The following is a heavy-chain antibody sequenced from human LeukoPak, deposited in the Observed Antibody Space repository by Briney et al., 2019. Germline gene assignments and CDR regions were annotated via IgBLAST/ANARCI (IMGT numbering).Heavy chain of an antibody. D-gene: IGHD2-15*01. Sequence: GGSLRLSCAASGFTFSSYSMNWVRQAPGKGLEWVSSISSSSSYIYYADSVKGRFTISRDNAKNSLYLQMNSLRAEDTAVYYCARGIPLPLCSGGSCYRDYYYYYMDVWGKGTTVTVSS. CDR2: ISSSSSYI. V-gene: IGHV3-21*01. CDR3: ARGIPLPLCSGGSCYRDYYYYYMDV. CDR1: GFTFSSYS. J-gene: IGHJ6*03.